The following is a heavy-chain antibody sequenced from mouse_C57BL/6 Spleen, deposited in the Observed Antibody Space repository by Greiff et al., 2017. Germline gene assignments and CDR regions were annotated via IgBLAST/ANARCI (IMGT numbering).Heavy chain of an antibody. D-gene: IGHD1-1*01. CDR3: ARRYYGSSYGWYFDV. J-gene: IGHJ1*03. V-gene: IGHV1-26*01. Sequence: VQLQQSGPELVKPGASVKISCKASGYTFTDYYMNWVKQSHGKSLEWIGDINPNNGGPSYNQKFKGKATLTVDKSSSTAYMELRSLTSDDSAVYYGARRYYGSSYGWYFDVWGTGTTVTVSS. CDR1: GYTFTDYY. CDR2: INPNNGGP.